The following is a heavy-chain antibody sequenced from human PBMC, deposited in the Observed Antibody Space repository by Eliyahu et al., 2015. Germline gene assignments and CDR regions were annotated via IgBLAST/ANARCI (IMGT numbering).Heavy chain of an antibody. Sequence: EVQLVESGGGLVQPGRSLRLSCAAXGFXFXDYAMHWVRQAPGKGLEWVSGISWNSGSIGYADSVKGRFTISRDNAKNSLYLQMNSLRAEDTALYYCAKNRVVVAATPEGFDYWGQGTLVTVSS. CDR3: AKNRVVVAATPEGFDY. CDR2: ISWNSGSI. CDR1: GFXFXDYA. V-gene: IGHV3-9*01. D-gene: IGHD2-15*01. J-gene: IGHJ4*02.